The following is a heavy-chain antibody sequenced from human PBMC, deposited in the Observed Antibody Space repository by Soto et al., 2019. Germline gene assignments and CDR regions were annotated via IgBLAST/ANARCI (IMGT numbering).Heavy chain of an antibody. Sequence: GESLKISCEGSGYTFTTYWVAWVRQMPGKGLEWVGSIYPGDSDSRYNPSVQGQVTISADRSISTAYLQWNSLKASDTAMYFCARHKGYCSSTSCYGMDVWGQGTTVTAP. V-gene: IGHV5-51*01. CDR2: IYPGDSDS. D-gene: IGHD2-15*01. CDR1: GYTFTTYW. CDR3: ARHKGYCSSTSCYGMDV. J-gene: IGHJ6*02.